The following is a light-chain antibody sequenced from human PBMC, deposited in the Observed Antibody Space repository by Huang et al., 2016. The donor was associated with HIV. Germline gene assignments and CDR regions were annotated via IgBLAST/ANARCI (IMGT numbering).Light chain of an antibody. J-gene: IGKJ2*01. Sequence: DIVMTQSPLSLPVTPGQPASISCRSSQNLLYSSGHKRLDWYLQNPGRSPQLLVFLGSIRASGVPNRFTGSGSGTNYTLEISRVEAEDDGTYYYRQGLQPPPTFGQGTKLEI. CDR3: RQGLQPPPT. CDR1: QNLLYSSGHKR. CDR2: LGS. V-gene: IGKV2-28*01.